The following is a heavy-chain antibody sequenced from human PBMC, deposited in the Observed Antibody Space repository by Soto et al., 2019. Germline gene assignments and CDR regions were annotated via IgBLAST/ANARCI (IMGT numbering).Heavy chain of an antibody. CDR1: GFSFGVSGVG. V-gene: IGHV2-5*01. J-gene: IGHJ4*02. CDR2: VFWNDDK. Sequence: QITLKESGPTLVKPTQTLTLTCTFSGFSFGVSGVGVGWIRQPPGRALEWRGLVFWNDDKRYSPSLESRLTLTKDTSNNQVVLTVTNLDPGDTGTYYCARAYTYDFDHWGQGTLVTVSS. D-gene: IGHD2-21*01. CDR3: ARAYTYDFDH.